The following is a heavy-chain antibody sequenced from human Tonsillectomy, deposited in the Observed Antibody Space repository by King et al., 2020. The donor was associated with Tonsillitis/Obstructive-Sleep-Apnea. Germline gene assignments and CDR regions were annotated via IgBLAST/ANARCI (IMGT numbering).Heavy chain of an antibody. Sequence: VQLVESGAEVKKPGASVKGSCKASGYTFTSYYMHWVRQAPGQGLEWMGIIKPSGGSTSYAQKFQGRVTMTRDTSTSTVYMELSSLRSEDTAVYYCARAGCTNGVCYVDFDYWGQGTLVTVSS. CDR3: ARAGCTNGVCYVDFDY. J-gene: IGHJ4*02. CDR1: GYTFTSYY. CDR2: IKPSGGST. D-gene: IGHD2-8*01. V-gene: IGHV1-46*01.